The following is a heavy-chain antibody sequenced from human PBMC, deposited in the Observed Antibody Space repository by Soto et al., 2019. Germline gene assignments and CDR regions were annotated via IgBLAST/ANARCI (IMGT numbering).Heavy chain of an antibody. Sequence: SETLSLTCTVSGGSISRYYLSLVWQRPGKGLERVGYMYFSGSTNYNPTLKSIDTISVYTAKNQISPKLSSVTAGDTAVYYRARDGGSSSWYSKDYYYYYGMDVWGQGTTVTVSS. V-gene: IGHV4-59*13. CDR2: MYFSGST. CDR3: ARDGGSSSWYSKDYYYYYGMDV. CDR1: GGSISRYY. D-gene: IGHD6-13*01. J-gene: IGHJ6*02.